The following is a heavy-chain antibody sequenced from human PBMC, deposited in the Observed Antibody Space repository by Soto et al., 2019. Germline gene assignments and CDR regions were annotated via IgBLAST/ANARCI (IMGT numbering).Heavy chain of an antibody. D-gene: IGHD2-15*01. J-gene: IGHJ6*02. Sequence: QVQLVESGGGVVQPGTSLSLSCAASGFTFSSFGMHWVRQAPGKGLEWVAFISYDGSNKYYVDSVKGRFTISRDNSKNTLYLQMNSLRGDDSAVYYCAKDRRDVVAVATTQYYYDMDIWGQGTTVTVSS. V-gene: IGHV3-30*18. CDR2: ISYDGSNK. CDR3: AKDRRDVVAVATTQYYYDMDI. CDR1: GFTFSSFG.